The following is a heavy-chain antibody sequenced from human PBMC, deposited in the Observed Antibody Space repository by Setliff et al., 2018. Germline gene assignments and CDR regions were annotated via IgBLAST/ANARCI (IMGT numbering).Heavy chain of an antibody. J-gene: IGHJ3*02. Sequence: GESLKISCKASGYTFTSNWIAWVRQMPGKGLEWMGLVFPSDSDTRYSPSFQGQVTISADKSISTAYLQWSSLKASDTAMYYCARLGWSDAFDIWGQGTMVTVSS. CDR1: GYTFTSNW. V-gene: IGHV5-51*01. CDR2: VFPSDSDT. CDR3: ARLGWSDAFDI. D-gene: IGHD6-19*01.